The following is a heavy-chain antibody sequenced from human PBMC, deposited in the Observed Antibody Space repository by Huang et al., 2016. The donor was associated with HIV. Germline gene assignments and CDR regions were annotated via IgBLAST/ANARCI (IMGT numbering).Heavy chain of an antibody. CDR3: ARFRGPQVTLNWLDP. J-gene: IGHJ5*02. CDR2: GSTYNGHT. CDR1: GYTFFTYS. Sequence: QVQLVQSGPEMKKPGASVNVSCKASGYTFFTYSISWVRQAPGQGIEWMGGGSTYNGHTNYAQKFQGRLTLTTDVSTSSAYMELKNLRSDDTAVYYCARFRGPQVTLNWLDPWGQGTLVTVSS. V-gene: IGHV1-18*01. D-gene: IGHD3-10*01.